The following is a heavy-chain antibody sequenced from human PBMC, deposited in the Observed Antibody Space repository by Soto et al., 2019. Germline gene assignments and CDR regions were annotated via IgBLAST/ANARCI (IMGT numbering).Heavy chain of an antibody. J-gene: IGHJ4*02. Sequence: PGGSLRLSCAASGFTFSSYAMSWVRQAPGKGLEWVSTISNSGGRTYYADSVKGRFAISRDNSKNTLYLQMTSLRPEDTAVYYCAKDQYTGSPGKPDFWGQGTLVTVSS. D-gene: IGHD1-26*01. CDR2: ISNSGGRT. CDR3: AKDQYTGSPGKPDF. CDR1: GFTFSSYA. V-gene: IGHV3-23*01.